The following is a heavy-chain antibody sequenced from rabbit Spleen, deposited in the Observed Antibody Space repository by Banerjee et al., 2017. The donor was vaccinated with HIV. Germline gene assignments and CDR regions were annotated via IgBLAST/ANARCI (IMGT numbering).Heavy chain of an antibody. Sequence: QEQLVESGGGLVKPGASLTLTCTASGVSFSFSSYMCWVRQPPGKGPEWIACIAAGVSGTTYYATWAKGRFTISNPSSTTVTLQMTRLTAADTATYFCARDTSTSFSSYGMDLWGPGTLVTVS. J-gene: IGHJ6*01. V-gene: IGHV1S45*01. D-gene: IGHD1-1*01. CDR3: ARDTSTSFSSYGMDL. CDR1: GVSFSFSSY. CDR2: IAAGVSGTT.